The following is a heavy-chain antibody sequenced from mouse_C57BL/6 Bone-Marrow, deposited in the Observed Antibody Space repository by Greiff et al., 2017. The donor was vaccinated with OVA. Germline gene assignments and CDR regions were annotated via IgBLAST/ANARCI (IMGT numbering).Heavy chain of an antibody. V-gene: IGHV1-81*01. CDR3: AGDGYYHYWYLDV. D-gene: IGHD2-3*01. J-gene: IGHJ1*03. Sequence: VKLMESGAELVRPGASVKLCKASGYTFTSYGISWVKQRTGQGLVWIGEIYPRSGNTYYNEKSKGKATLTADKSSSTAYLEHRSLMSTETAVYIYAGDGYYHYWYLDVWGRGTTVTVSS. CDR2: IYPRSGNT. CDR1: GYTFTSYG.